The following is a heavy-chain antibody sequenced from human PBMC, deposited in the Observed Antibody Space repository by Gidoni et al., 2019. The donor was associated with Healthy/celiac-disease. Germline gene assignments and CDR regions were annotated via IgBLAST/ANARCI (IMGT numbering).Heavy chain of an antibody. CDR3: ARRDKIAAAGNFGMDV. J-gene: IGHJ6*02. CDR1: GGSISSSSYY. Sequence: QLQLQESGPGLVKPSETLSLTCTVSGGSISSSSYYWGWIRQPPGKGLEWIGSIYYSGSTYYNPSLKSRVTISVDTSKNQFSLKLSSVTAADTAVYYCARRDKIAAAGNFGMDVWGQGTTVTVSS. V-gene: IGHV4-39*01. D-gene: IGHD6-13*01. CDR2: IYYSGST.